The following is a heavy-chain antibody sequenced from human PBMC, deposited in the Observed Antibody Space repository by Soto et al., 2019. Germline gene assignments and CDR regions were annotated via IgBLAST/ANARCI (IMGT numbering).Heavy chain of an antibody. V-gene: IGHV1-8*01. Sequence: ASVKVSCKTSGYTFSTYDINWVRQAPGQGLEWMGWMNPNTGNTGYAQKFRGRVTLTRNTSISTAYMELVSLKTEDTAVYFCARRKERSGPNYFDYWGQGTLVTVSS. CDR3: ARRKERSGPNYFDY. D-gene: IGHD6-25*01. CDR1: GYTFSTYD. CDR2: MNPNTGNT. J-gene: IGHJ4*02.